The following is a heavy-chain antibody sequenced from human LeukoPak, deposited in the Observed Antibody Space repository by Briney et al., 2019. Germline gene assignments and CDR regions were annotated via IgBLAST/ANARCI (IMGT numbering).Heavy chain of an antibody. J-gene: IGHJ6*04. V-gene: IGHV3-9*01. CDR2: ISWNSGTI. Sequence: GGSLRLSCAASGFTFDDYAMHRVRQVPGKGLEWVSGISWNSGTIVYAESVKGRFTISRDNAKNSLYLQMNSLRAEDTAVYYCAELGITMIGGVWGKGTTVTISS. CDR3: AELGITMIGGV. CDR1: GFTFDDYA. D-gene: IGHD3-10*02.